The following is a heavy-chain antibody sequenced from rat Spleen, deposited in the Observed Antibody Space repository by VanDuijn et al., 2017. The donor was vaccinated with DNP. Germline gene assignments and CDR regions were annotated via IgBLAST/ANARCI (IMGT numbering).Heavy chain of an antibody. Sequence: EVQLVESGGGPVQPGRSLKLSCVASGFIFSNYWMTWIRQAPGKGLEWVASISNTGGTYYPDSVKGRFTISRDNAKSTLYLQVNSLRSEDTATYYCTSNPHIRTAAPFDYWGQGVMVTVSS. D-gene: IGHD3-8*01. CDR1: GFIFSNYW. V-gene: IGHV5-31*01. CDR3: TSNPHIRTAAPFDY. CDR2: ISNTGGT. J-gene: IGHJ2*01.